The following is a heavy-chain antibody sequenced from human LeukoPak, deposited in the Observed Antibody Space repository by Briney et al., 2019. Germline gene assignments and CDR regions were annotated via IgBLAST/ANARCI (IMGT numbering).Heavy chain of an antibody. CDR2: IKQDGSEK. CDR1: GFTFSSYW. J-gene: IGHJ4*02. D-gene: IGHD6-13*01. Sequence: GGSLRLSRAASGFTFSSYWMSWVRQAPGKGLEGVANIKQDGSEKYYVDSVKGRFTISRDNAKNSLYLQMNSLRAEDTAVYYCARWPKQQLDNYFDYWGQGTLVTVSS. V-gene: IGHV3-7*01. CDR3: ARWPKQQLDNYFDY.